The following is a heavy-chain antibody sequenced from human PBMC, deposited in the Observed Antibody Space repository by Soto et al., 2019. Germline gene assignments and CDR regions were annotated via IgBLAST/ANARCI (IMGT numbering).Heavy chain of an antibody. J-gene: IGHJ4*02. Sequence: SETLSLTCTVSGGSVSSGSYYWSWIRQPPGKGLEWIGYIYYSGSTNYNPSLKSRVTISVDTSQNQFSLKLSSVTAADTAVYYCSRAGRITMVRGVILRPPLDYLGQGTLVTVSS. D-gene: IGHD3-10*01. CDR1: GGSVSSGSYY. CDR2: IYYSGST. CDR3: SRAGRITMVRGVILRPPLDY. V-gene: IGHV4-61*01.